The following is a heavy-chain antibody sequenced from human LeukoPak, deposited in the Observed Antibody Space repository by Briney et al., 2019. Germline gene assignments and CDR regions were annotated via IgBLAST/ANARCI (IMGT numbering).Heavy chain of an antibody. CDR2: IYHSGST. D-gene: IGHD1-26*01. J-gene: IGHJ4*02. V-gene: IGHV4-38-2*02. CDR3: ARPVSGSRDY. CDR1: GYSISSGYY. Sequence: SETLSLTCTVSGYSISSGYYWGWIRQPPGKGLEWIGSIYHSGSTYYNPSLKSRVTISVDTSKNQFSLKLSSVTAADTAVYYCARPVSGSRDYWGQGTLVTVSS.